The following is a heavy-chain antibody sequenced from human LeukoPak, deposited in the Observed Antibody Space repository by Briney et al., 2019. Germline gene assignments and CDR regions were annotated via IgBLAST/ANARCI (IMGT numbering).Heavy chain of an antibody. CDR1: GYTFTNYA. CDR3: AGAIIHSGELSLPSY. J-gene: IGHJ4*02. D-gene: IGHD3-16*02. Sequence: ASVKVSCKTSGYTFTNYAMNWVRQAPGQGLEWMGWINPNTGNPAYAQGFTGRFVFSLDTSVSTAYLQISSLEAEDTAVYYCAGAIIHSGELSLPSYWGQGTLVTVSS. V-gene: IGHV7-4-1*02. CDR2: INPNTGNP.